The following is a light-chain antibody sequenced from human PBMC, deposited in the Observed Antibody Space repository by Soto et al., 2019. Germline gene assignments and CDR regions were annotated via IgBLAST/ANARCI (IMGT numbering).Light chain of an antibody. V-gene: IGLV2-14*01. CDR3: CSYASSSTYG. J-gene: IGLJ1*01. CDR1: SSDVGAYIY. CDR2: EVT. Sequence: QSALTQPASVSGSPGQSITISCPGTSSDVGAYIYVSWYQHHPGRAPKVMIYEVTNRPSAVSARFSGSKSGNTASLTISGIEAEDEVDDYCCSYASSSTYGFGTWTKVTVL.